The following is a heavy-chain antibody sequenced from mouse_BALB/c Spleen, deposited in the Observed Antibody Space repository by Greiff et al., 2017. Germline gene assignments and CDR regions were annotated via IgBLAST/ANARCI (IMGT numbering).Heavy chain of an antibody. Sequence: VQLQQPGAELVKPGASVKLSCKASGYTFTSYWMHWVKQRPGQGLEWIGEINPSNGRTNYNEKFKSKATLTVDKSSSTAYMQLSSLTSEDSAVYYCARGGPYDYTWLAYWGQGTLVTVSA. CDR1: GYTFTSYW. D-gene: IGHD2-4*01. CDR3: ARGGPYDYTWLAY. V-gene: IGHV1S81*02. J-gene: IGHJ3*01. CDR2: INPSNGRT.